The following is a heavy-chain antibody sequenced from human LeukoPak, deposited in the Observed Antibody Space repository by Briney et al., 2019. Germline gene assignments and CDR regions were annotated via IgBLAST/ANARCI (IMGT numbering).Heavy chain of an antibody. D-gene: IGHD2-8*01. Sequence: ALVKVSCKASGYNFISYYMHWVRQAPGQGLEWMGIINPNGGSTSYAQKFQDRVTTTRDTSTSTVYMELSSLKSEDTAVYYCAREDVVLVDAVRYYYYGMDVWGQGTTVTVSS. CDR3: AREDVVLVDAVRYYYYGMDV. CDR1: GYNFISYY. CDR2: INPNGGST. J-gene: IGHJ6*02. V-gene: IGHV1-46*01.